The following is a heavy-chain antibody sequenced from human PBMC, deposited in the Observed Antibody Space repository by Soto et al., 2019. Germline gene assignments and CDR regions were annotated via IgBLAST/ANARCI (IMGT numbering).Heavy chain of an antibody. V-gene: IGHV3-33*01. CDR1: GFTFSSYG. CDR3: ARDSDYGDYPAAEYFQH. D-gene: IGHD4-17*01. J-gene: IGHJ1*01. Sequence: QVQLVESGGGVVQPGRSLRLSCAASGFTFSSYGMHWVRQAPGKGLEWVAVIWYDGSNKYYADSVKGRFTISRDNSKNTLYLQMNSLRAEDTAVYYCARDSDYGDYPAAEYFQHWGQGILVTVSS. CDR2: IWYDGSNK.